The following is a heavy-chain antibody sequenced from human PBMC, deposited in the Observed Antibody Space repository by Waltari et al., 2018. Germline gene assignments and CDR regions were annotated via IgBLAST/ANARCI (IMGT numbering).Heavy chain of an antibody. V-gene: IGHV1-2*02. CDR1: GYTFTGYY. CDR2: INPNSGGT. J-gene: IGHJ4*02. CDR3: AREGNYGDYDY. D-gene: IGHD4-17*01. Sequence: QVQLVQSGAEVKKPGASVKVSCKASGYTFTGYYMHWVRQAPGQGLEWMGWINPNSGGTNDAQKFQGRVTMTRDTSISTAYMELSRLRSDDTAVYYCAREGNYGDYDYWGQGTLVTVSS.